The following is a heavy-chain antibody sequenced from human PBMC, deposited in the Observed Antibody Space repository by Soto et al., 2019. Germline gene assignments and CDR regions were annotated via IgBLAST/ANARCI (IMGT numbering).Heavy chain of an antibody. CDR2: ISAYNGNT. J-gene: IGHJ6*02. D-gene: IGHD3-3*01. CDR1: GYTFTSYG. CDR3: ARTVGITIFGVVTPPDV. V-gene: IGHV1-18*01. Sequence: QVQLVQSGAEVKKPGASVKVSCKASGYTFTSYGISWVRQAPGQGLEWMGWISAYNGNTNYAQKLQGRVTMTTDTSTSTAYMELRSRRSDDTAVYYCARTVGITIFGVVTPPDVWGQGTTVTVSS.